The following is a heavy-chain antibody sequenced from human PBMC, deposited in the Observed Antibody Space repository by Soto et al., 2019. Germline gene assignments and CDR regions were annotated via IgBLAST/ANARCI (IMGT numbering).Heavy chain of an antibody. J-gene: IGHJ6*02. D-gene: IGHD5-18*01. CDR3: ARRSGDSYGRNYGMDV. CDR2: IYYSGST. V-gene: IGHV4-59*08. CDR1: GGSISSYY. Sequence: QVQLQESGPGLVKPSEPLSLTCTVSGGSISSYYWSWIRQPPGKGLEWIGYIYYSGSTNYNPSLKSRVTISVDTSKNQFSLKLSSVTAADTAVYYCARRSGDSYGRNYGMDVWGQGTTVTVSS.